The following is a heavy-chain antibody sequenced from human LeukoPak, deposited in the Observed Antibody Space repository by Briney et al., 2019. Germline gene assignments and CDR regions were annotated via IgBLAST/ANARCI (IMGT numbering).Heavy chain of an antibody. J-gene: IGHJ6*02. CDR1: GGTFSSYA. D-gene: IGHD6-19*01. Sequence: SVKVSCKASGGTFSSYAFSWVRQAPGQGLEWMGRIIPILGIANYAQKFQGRVTITADKSTSTAYMELSSLRSEDTAVYYCALPLDSSGWYGMDVWGQGTTVTVSS. CDR2: IIPILGIA. V-gene: IGHV1-69*04. CDR3: ALPLDSSGWYGMDV.